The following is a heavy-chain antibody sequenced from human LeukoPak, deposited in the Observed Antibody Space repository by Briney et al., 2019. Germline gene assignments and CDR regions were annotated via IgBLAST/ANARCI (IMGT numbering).Heavy chain of an antibody. Sequence: SQTLSLTCAISGDTVSSNSAAWNWTRQSPSRGLEWLGRTYYRSKWNNDYAVSVKSRITINPDTSKNQFSLQLNSVTPEDTAVYYCARDFCSGCSRYWRFDYWGQGTLVTVSS. V-gene: IGHV6-1*01. CDR2: TYYRSKWNN. J-gene: IGHJ4*02. CDR1: GDTVSSNSAA. CDR3: ARDFCSGCSRYWRFDY. D-gene: IGHD2-15*01.